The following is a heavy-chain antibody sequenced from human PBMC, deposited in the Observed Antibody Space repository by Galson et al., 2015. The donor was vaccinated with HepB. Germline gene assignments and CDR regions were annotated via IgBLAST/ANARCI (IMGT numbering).Heavy chain of an antibody. Sequence: SLRLSCAAPGFTFSDYDIAWVRQAPGKGLERVSYIRGSGSSTVFYANSVKGRFTISRDNAKNSLYLQMTSLRAEDTAVYYCARATLGWFDPWGQGTLVTVSS. CDR3: ARATLGWFDP. J-gene: IGHJ5*02. CDR2: IRGSGSSTV. CDR1: GFTFSDYD. D-gene: IGHD2/OR15-2a*01. V-gene: IGHV3-11*01.